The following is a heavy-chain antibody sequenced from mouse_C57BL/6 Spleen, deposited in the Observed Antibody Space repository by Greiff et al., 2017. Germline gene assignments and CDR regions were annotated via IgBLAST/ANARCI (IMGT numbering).Heavy chain of an antibody. J-gene: IGHJ1*03. D-gene: IGHD4-1*01. CDR1: GFTFSDYG. Sequence: EVKLMESGGGLVKPGGSLKLSCAASGFTFSDYGMHWVRQAPEKGLEWVAYISSGSSTIYYADTVKGRFTISRDNAKNTLFLQMTSLRSEDTAMYYCAKNWDPLWGTGTTVTVSS. CDR3: AKNWDPL. CDR2: ISSGSSTI. V-gene: IGHV5-17*01.